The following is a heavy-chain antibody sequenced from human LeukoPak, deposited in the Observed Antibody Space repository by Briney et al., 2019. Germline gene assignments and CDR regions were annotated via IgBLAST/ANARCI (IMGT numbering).Heavy chain of an antibody. J-gene: IGHJ5*02. CDR2: IYPGDSDT. CDR1: GYSFTSYW. V-gene: IGHV5-51*01. D-gene: IGHD3-10*01. Sequence: GESLKISCKGAGYSFTSYWIGWVRQMPGKGLEWMGIIYPGDSDTRYSPSFQGQVTISADKSISTAYLQWRSLKASDTAMYYCARQSSSYGSGSYAWGQGTLVTVSA. CDR3: ARQSSSYGSGSYA.